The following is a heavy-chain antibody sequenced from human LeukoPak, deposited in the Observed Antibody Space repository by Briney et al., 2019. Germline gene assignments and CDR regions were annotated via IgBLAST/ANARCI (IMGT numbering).Heavy chain of an antibody. CDR3: AREHCSGGSCYYYYMDV. Sequence: ASVKVSCKASGYTFTSYAMNWVRQAPGQGLEWMGWINTNTGNPTYAQGFTGRFVFSLDTSVSTAYLQISSLKAEDTAVYYCAREHCSGGSCYYYYMDVWGKGTTVTVSS. CDR1: GYTFTSYA. D-gene: IGHD2-15*01. V-gene: IGHV7-4-1*02. CDR2: INTNTGNP. J-gene: IGHJ6*03.